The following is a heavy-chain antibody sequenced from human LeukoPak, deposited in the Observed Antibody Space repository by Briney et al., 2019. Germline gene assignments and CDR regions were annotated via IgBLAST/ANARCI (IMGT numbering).Heavy chain of an antibody. J-gene: IGHJ4*02. CDR3: ARDYGDYSFDY. CDR2: IYYSGST. Sequence: PSETLSLTCTVSGASVSSGSYYWSWIRQPPGKGLEWIGYIYYSGSTYYNPSLKSRVTISVDTSKNQFSLKLSSVTAADTAVYYCARDYGDYSFDYWGQGTLVTVSS. CDR1: GASVSSGSYY. D-gene: IGHD4-17*01. V-gene: IGHV4-61*01.